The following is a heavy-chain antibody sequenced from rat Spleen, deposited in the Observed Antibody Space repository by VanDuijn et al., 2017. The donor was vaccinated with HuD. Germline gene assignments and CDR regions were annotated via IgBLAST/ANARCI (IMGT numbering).Heavy chain of an antibody. V-gene: IGHV5-29*01. CDR3: ATQGELGYFDF. Sequence: EVQLVESDGGLVQPGRSLKLSCAASGFTFSDYYMAWVRQAPTKGLEWVATISYDGSSTYYRDSVKGQFTISRDNAKSTLYLQMDSLRSEDTATYYCATQGELGYFDFWGPGTMVTVSS. J-gene: IGHJ1*01. D-gene: IGHD5-1*01. CDR1: GFTFSDYY. CDR2: ISYDGSST.